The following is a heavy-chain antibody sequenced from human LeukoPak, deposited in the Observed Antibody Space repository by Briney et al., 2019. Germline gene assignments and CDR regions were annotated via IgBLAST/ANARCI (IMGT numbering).Heavy chain of an antibody. D-gene: IGHD6-6*01. Sequence: GESLKISCKGSGYSFTNYWIDWVRQMPGKGLEWMGTIYPGDSDTRYSPSFQGQVTISADKPISTAYLQWSSLKASDTAIYYCARNMGAGSSSWHFDLWGRGTLVTVSS. CDR3: ARNMGAGSSSWHFDL. J-gene: IGHJ2*01. V-gene: IGHV5-51*04. CDR2: IYPGDSDT. CDR1: GYSFTNYW.